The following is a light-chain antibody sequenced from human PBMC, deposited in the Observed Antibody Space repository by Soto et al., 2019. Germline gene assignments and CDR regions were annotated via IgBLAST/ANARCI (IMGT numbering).Light chain of an antibody. Sequence: IVMTQSPATLSVYTGVGATLSCRASQSISDNLAWYQQKHGLAPRLRIYHTSTRATGVPARFSGSRSGTEGSITISSLQPENGVVYYCQRYENWPLTFGGGTNEDIK. J-gene: IGKJ4*01. CDR3: QRYENWPLT. V-gene: IGKV3-15*01. CDR2: HTS. CDR1: QSISDN.